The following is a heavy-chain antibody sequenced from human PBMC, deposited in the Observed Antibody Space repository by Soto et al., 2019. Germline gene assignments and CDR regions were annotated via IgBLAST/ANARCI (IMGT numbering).Heavy chain of an antibody. J-gene: IGHJ6*01. CDR3: AKEGPGGGRHFYYAMDV. D-gene: IGHD1-26*01. V-gene: IGHV3-30*18. CDR1: VFVFSDYG. CDR2: ITNDGNNE. Sequence: GGSLRVACASSVFVFSDYGMHWVRQAPGRGLGWVALITNDGNNEYYRESVKGRFSISRGRSTNTVDLLMNSLRPEDTGAYYCAKEGPGGGRHFYYAMDVWGQGTTVTVSS.